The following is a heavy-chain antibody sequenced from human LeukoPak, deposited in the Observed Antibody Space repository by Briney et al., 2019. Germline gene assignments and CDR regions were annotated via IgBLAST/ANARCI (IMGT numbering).Heavy chain of an antibody. Sequence: GGALTLSCAASGFTFNNAWMNWVRQAPAKGLAWVGRVKTKSEGVTTDYPAPVKGRFTISRGDSKTTLYVQMNSLKTEDRAVYYCTTRVVTTNDYWGQGTLVTVSS. J-gene: IGHJ4*02. CDR3: TTRVVTTNDY. V-gene: IGHV3-15*01. D-gene: IGHD2-21*02. CDR2: VKTKSEGVTT. CDR1: GFTFNNAW.